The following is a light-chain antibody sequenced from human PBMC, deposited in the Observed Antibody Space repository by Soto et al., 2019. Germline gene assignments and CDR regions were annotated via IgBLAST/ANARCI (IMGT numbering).Light chain of an antibody. J-gene: IGLJ1*01. V-gene: IGLV2-14*01. Sequence: QSVLTQPASVSGSPGQSITISCTGNSSDVGGYNYVSWYQQHPGKAPKLMIYDVSDRPSGVSNRFSGSKSGNTASLTISGLQAEDEADYYCSSYTSGFYVFGTGTKVTVL. CDR3: SSYTSGFYV. CDR2: DVS. CDR1: SSDVGGYNY.